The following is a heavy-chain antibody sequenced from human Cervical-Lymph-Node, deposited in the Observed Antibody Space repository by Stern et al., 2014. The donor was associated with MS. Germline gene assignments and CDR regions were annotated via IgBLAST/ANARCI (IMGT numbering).Heavy chain of an antibody. CDR1: GGSISSSSYY. CDR2: IYYSGST. Sequence: QVQLQESGPGLVKPSETLSLTCTVSGGSISSSSYYWGWIRQPPGKGLEWIGSIYYSGSTYYNPSLKSRVTMSVATPKNRSPLKLGSVTAADTAVYYCARLSGRFDPWGQGTLVTVSS. V-gene: IGHV4-39*01. CDR3: ARLSGRFDP. D-gene: IGHD5-12*01. J-gene: IGHJ5*02.